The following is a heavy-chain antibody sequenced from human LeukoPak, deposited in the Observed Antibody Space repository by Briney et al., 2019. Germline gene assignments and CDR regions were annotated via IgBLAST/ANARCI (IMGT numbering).Heavy chain of an antibody. V-gene: IGHV3-30*02. J-gene: IGHJ3*02. CDR2: IRYDGSDK. CDR3: ARAKVVVTGLDAFDI. Sequence: GGSLRLSCAASGFTFNSYGMHWVRQAPGKGLEWVAYIRYDGSDKYYADSVRGRFTISRDNAKNSLYLQMNSLRAEDTAVYYCARAKVVVTGLDAFDIWGQGTMVTVSS. D-gene: IGHD2-21*02. CDR1: GFTFNSYG.